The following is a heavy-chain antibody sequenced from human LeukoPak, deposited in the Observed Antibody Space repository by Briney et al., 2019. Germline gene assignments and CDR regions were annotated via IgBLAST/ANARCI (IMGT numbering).Heavy chain of an antibody. J-gene: IGHJ6*02. V-gene: IGHV2-70*11. CDR2: IDWDDDK. D-gene: IGHD3-16*01. CDR1: GFSLSTGGMC. Sequence: SGPALVKPTQTLTLTCTFSGFSLSTGGMCVNWIRQPPGKALEWLARIDWDDDKYYSISLETRLTISKDTSKTQVVLTVPNMDPVDTATYYCARIMGVPKGGPNPYYYYGMDVCGQGTTVTVSS. CDR3: ARIMGVPKGGPNPYYYYGMDV.